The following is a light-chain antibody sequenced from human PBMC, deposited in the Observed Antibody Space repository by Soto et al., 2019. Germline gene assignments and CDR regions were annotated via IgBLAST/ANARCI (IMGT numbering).Light chain of an antibody. CDR2: DVN. Sequence: QSALTQPRSVSGSPGQSVTISCTGSGSDVGGYNYVSWYQQHPDKAPKLMIYDVNKRPSGVPDRFSGSKSGNTASLTISGLQAEDDADYYCCSYAGTYSVVFGGGTKLTVL. J-gene: IGLJ2*01. CDR1: GSDVGGYNY. CDR3: CSYAGTYSVV. V-gene: IGLV2-11*01.